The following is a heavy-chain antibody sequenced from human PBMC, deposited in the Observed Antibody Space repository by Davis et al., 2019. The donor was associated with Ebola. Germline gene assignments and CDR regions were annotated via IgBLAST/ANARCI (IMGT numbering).Heavy chain of an antibody. CDR2: INHSGST. CDR3: ARSLYYYDSSGYRY. D-gene: IGHD3-22*01. CDR1: GFTFSDYY. Sequence: GSLRLSCAASGFTFSDYYMSWIRQPPGKGLEWIGEINHSGSTNYNPSLKSRVTISVDTSKNQFSLKLSSVTAADTAVYYCARSLYYYDSSGYRYWGQGTLVTVSS. J-gene: IGHJ4*02. V-gene: IGHV4-34*01.